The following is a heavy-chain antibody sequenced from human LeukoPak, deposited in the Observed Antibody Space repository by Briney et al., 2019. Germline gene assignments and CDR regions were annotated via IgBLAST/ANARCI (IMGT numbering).Heavy chain of an antibody. CDR3: ARVRRTSRYYYGSGGYSFFDY. Sequence: PGGSLRLSCAASGFTFSSYSMNWVRQAPGKGLEWVSYISSSSSTIYYADSVKGRFTISRDNAKNSLYLQMNSLRAEDTAVYYCARVRRTSRYYYGSGGYSFFDYWGQGTLVTVSS. J-gene: IGHJ4*02. V-gene: IGHV3-48*04. CDR1: GFTFSSYS. CDR2: ISSSSSTI. D-gene: IGHD3-10*01.